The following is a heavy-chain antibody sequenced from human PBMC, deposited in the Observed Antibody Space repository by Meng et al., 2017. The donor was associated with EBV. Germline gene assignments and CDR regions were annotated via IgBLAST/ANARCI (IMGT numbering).Heavy chain of an antibody. CDR3: ARAEIAAAGRLDY. Sequence: QEHLLQLGADGKKPGASVKVSCKASGGNFSSNAISWVRQAPGQGLEWMGGIIPIFGTANYAQKFQGRVTITADKSTSTAYMELSSLRSEDTAVYYCARAEIAAAGRLDYWGQGTLVTVSS. CDR2: IIPIFGTA. D-gene: IGHD6-13*01. V-gene: IGHV1-69*06. CDR1: GGNFSSNA. J-gene: IGHJ4*02.